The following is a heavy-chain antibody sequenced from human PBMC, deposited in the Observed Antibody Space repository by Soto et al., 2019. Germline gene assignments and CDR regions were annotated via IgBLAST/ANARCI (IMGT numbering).Heavy chain of an antibody. V-gene: IGHV3-23*01. J-gene: IGHJ6*03. CDR3: AKEPPEAYYLDV. Sequence: EVQLLESGGGLVQPGGSLRLSCAASGFTFSSSAMSWVRQAPGKGLEWVSGISGSGGSTDYADSVKGRFTISRDNSKNTLYLQMNSRRAEDTAVYYCAKEPPEAYYLDVWGKGTTVTVSS. CDR1: GFTFSSSA. CDR2: ISGSGGST.